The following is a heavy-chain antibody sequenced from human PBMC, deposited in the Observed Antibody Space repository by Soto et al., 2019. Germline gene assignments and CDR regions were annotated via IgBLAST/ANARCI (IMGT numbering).Heavy chain of an antibody. J-gene: IGHJ4*01. D-gene: IGHD3-9*01. Sequence: EVQLVKSGGGLVNPGGSLRLSCAASGFTFSTYTMNWVRQAPGKGLEWVSSISSWSSYIYYADSVKGRFTISRENAEKSLYLQMNSLRAEDTAVYYCARGTEDGVSTGYTLHYWRHGTLVTVSS. CDR1: GFTFSTYT. V-gene: IGHV3-21*01. CDR2: ISSWSSYI. CDR3: ARGTEDGVSTGYTLHY.